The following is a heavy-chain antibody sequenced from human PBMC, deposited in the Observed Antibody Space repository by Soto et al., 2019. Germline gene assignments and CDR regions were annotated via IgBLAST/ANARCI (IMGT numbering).Heavy chain of an antibody. CDR2: ISYDGSNK. CDR1: GFTFSSYA. CDR3: ARVGLRHDAFDI. V-gene: IGHV3-30-3*01. D-gene: IGHD5-18*01. Sequence: GGSLRLSCAASGFTFSSYAMHWVRQAPGKGLEWVAVISYDGSNKYYADSVKGRFTISRDNSKNTLYLQMNSLRAEDTAVYYCARVGLRHDAFDIWGQGTMVTVS. J-gene: IGHJ3*02.